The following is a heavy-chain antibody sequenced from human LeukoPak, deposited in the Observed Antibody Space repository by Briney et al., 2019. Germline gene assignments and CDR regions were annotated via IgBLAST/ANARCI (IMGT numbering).Heavy chain of an antibody. CDR3: TRGAGWLIDY. V-gene: IGHV4-4*07. Sequence: SETLSLTCTVSSGSISSYYWSWIRQPAGKGLEWIGRIYTSGSTNYNPSLKSRVTMSVDTSKNQFSLKLNSLTTADTAVYYCTRGAGWLIDYWGQGILVTVSS. J-gene: IGHJ4*02. D-gene: IGHD3-16*01. CDR2: IYTSGST. CDR1: SGSISSYY.